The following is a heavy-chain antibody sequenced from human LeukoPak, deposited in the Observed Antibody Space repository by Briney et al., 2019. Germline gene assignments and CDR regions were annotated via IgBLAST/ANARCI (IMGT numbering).Heavy chain of an antibody. CDR3: ARGYSLDY. CDR1: GGSFSGYY. D-gene: IGHD5-18*01. J-gene: IGHJ4*02. CDR2: IYYSGST. Sequence: KPSETLSLTCAVYGGSFSGYYWSWIRQPPGKGLEWIGYIYYSGSTYYTPSLRGRVTISVDTSKNQFSLNLSSVTAADTAVYYCARGYSLDYWGQGTLVTVSS. V-gene: IGHV4-30-4*01.